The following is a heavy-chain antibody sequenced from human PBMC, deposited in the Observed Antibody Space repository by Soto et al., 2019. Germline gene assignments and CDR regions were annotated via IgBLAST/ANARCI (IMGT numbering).Heavy chain of an antibody. Sequence: QVQLVQSGAEVKKPGSSVKVSCKASGGTFSSYAISWVRQAPGQGLEWMGGISAYNGNTNYAQKLQGRVTMTTDTSTSTAYMELRSLRSDDTAVYYCARLIVVVAGGFFGYFDYWGQGTLVTVSS. D-gene: IGHD2-15*01. CDR1: GGTFSSYA. V-gene: IGHV1-18*01. CDR3: ARLIVVVAGGFFGYFDY. CDR2: ISAYNGNT. J-gene: IGHJ4*02.